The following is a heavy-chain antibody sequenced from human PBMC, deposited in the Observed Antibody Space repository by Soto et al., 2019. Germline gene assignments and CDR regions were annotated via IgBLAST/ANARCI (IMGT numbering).Heavy chain of an antibody. J-gene: IGHJ1*01. V-gene: IGHV1-69*13. CDR1: GGTFSSYA. D-gene: IGHD3-22*01. CDR3: ASGPRIVVVITTKYFQH. Sequence: SVKVSCKASGGTFSSYAISWVRQAPGQGLEWMGGIIPIFGTADYAQKFQGRVTITADESTSTAYMELSSLRSEDTAVYYCASGPRIVVVITTKYFQHWGQGTLVTVSS. CDR2: IIPIFGTA.